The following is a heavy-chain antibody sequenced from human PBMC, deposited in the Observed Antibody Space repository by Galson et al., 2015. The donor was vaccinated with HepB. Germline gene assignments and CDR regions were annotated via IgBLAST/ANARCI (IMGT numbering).Heavy chain of an antibody. CDR1: GVTLSRYW. V-gene: IGHV3-74*01. CDR3: AKDHGGPNDY. J-gene: IGHJ4*02. Sequence: SLRLSCAASGVTLSRYWVHWVRQVPGKGLVWVARINEDESSRAYADSVRGRFTISRDNAKNMLYLEMNSLRAEDTAVYYCAKDHGGPNDYWGQGTLVTVSS. D-gene: IGHD5-24*01. CDR2: INEDESSR.